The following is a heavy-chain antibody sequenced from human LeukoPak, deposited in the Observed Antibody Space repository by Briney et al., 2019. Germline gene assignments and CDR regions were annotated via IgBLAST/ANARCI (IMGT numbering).Heavy chain of an antibody. V-gene: IGHV4-34*01. D-gene: IGHD3-22*01. J-gene: IGHJ4*02. CDR3: ARGKWYYDSTPFDY. CDR2: INHSGST. CDR1: GGSFSGYC. Sequence: SETLSLTCAVYGGSFSGYCWSWIRQPPGKGLEWIGEINHSGSTNYNPSLKSRVTISVDTSKNQFSLKLSSVTAADTAVYYCARGKWYYDSTPFDYWGQGTLVTVSS.